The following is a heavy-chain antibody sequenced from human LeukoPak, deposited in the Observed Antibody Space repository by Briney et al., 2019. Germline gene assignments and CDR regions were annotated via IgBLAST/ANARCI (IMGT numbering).Heavy chain of an antibody. J-gene: IGHJ6*04. CDR1: GFTFSSYE. CDR2: ISSSGSTI. Sequence: GESLRVSCAASGFTFSSYEMNWVRQAPGKGLEWVSYISSSGSTIYYADSVKGRFTISRDNAKNSLYLQMNSLRAEDTAVYYCAELGITMIGGVWGKGTTVTISS. D-gene: IGHD3-10*02. V-gene: IGHV3-48*03. CDR3: AELGITMIGGV.